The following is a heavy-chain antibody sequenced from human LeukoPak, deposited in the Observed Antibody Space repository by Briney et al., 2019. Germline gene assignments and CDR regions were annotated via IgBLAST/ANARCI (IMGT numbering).Heavy chain of an antibody. CDR3: VFLEWYF. CDR1: GYTLTELS. V-gene: IGHV1-2*02. D-gene: IGHD3-3*01. J-gene: IGHJ3*01. CDR2: INPNSGGT. Sequence: ASVKVSCKVSGYTLTELSMHWVRQAPGQGLEWMGWINPNSGGTNYAQKFQGRVTMTRDTSISTAYMELSRLRSDDTAVYYCVFLEWYFWGQGTMVTVSS.